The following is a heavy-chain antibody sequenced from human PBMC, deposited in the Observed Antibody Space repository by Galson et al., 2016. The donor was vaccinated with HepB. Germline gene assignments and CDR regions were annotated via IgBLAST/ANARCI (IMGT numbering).Heavy chain of an antibody. D-gene: IGHD6-13*01. V-gene: IGHV3-53*01. Sequence: SLRLSCAVSGFSVSSTYMTWVRQAPGKGLEWVSFIYAGGSTYYGDSAKGRFTISRDNSKNTLYLQMNSLRVEDTAVYYCVRDSAAAWGFFDHWGLGSLVTVSS. CDR1: GFSVSSTY. J-gene: IGHJ4*02. CDR3: VRDSAAAWGFFDH. CDR2: IYAGGST.